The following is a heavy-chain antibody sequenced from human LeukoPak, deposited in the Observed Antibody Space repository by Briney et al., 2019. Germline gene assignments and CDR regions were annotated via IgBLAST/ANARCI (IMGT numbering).Heavy chain of an antibody. D-gene: IGHD3-10*01. Sequence: SETLSLTCTVSGGSISSGDYYWSWIRQPPGKGLEWIASIHYSGSTYCNPSLKSRVTISVDTSKNQFSLKLSSVTAADTTVYYCARHVWGSGSQKAFDIWGQGTMVTVSS. J-gene: IGHJ3*02. CDR1: GGSISSGDYY. CDR3: ARHVWGSGSQKAFDI. CDR2: IHYSGST. V-gene: IGHV4-39*01.